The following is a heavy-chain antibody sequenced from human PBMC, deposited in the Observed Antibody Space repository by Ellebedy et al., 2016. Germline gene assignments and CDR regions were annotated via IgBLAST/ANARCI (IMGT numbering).Heavy chain of an antibody. Sequence: GESLKISCAVSGFTFSSYSMNWVRQAPGKGLEWVSSISSTSSHIFYTDSLKGRFTISSDNAKNSLYLQMNNLRAEDTAVYYCARDSDLMVRGEGGWFDPWGQGTVVTVSS. J-gene: IGHJ5*02. CDR3: ARDSDLMVRGEGGWFDP. CDR1: GFTFSSYS. CDR2: ISSTSSHI. D-gene: IGHD3-10*01. V-gene: IGHV3-21*01.